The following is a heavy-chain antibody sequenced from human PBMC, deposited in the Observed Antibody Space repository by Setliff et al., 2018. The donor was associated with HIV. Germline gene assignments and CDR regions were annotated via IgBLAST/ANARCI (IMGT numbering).Heavy chain of an antibody. CDR1: GFTFSTYA. D-gene: IGHD1-7*01. J-gene: IGHJ4*02. CDR3: AREKEQLELPGNLGY. V-gene: IGHV3-30*04. Sequence: HPGGSLRLSCAASGFTFSTYAIHWVRQAPGKGLEWVAVISYDVTSKYYADSVKGRFTISRDNSKSTLHLQMNSLISEDTAVYYCAREKEQLELPGNLGYWGQGTLVTVSS. CDR2: ISYDVTSK.